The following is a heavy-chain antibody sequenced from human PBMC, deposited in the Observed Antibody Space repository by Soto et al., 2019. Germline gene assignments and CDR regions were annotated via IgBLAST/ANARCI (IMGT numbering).Heavy chain of an antibody. CDR1: GYTFTSYY. V-gene: IGHV1-46*03. D-gene: IGHD2-15*01. J-gene: IGHJ4*02. Sequence: GASVKVSCKASGYTFTSYYMHWVRQAPGQGLEWMGIINPSGGSTSYAQKFQGRVTMTRDTSTSTVYMELSSLRSEDTAVYYCARFYWRGGSCYGLDYWGQGTLVTVSS. CDR3: ARFYWRGGSCYGLDY. CDR2: INPSGGST.